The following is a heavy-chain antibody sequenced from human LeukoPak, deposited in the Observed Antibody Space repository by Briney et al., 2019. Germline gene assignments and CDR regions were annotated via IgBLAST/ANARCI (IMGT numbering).Heavy chain of an antibody. Sequence: GGSLRLSCAASGFTFSSYWMHWVRQAPGKGLVWVSRINSDGSSTSYADSVKGRFTISRDNAKNTLYLQMNSLRAEDTAVYYCARWSDSSGWYYFDYWGQGTLVTVSS. CDR1: GFTFSSYW. D-gene: IGHD6-19*01. J-gene: IGHJ4*02. CDR3: ARWSDSSGWYYFDY. CDR2: INSDGSST. V-gene: IGHV3-74*01.